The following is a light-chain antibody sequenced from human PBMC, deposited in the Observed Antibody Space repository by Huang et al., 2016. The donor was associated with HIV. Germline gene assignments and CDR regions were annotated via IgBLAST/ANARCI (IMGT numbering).Light chain of an antibody. V-gene: IGKV3-15*01. Sequence: EIVMTQSPATLSVSPGERATLSCRTSQSVSGNLAWYQQKPGQAPRLLIYGASTRATGIPARFSGSGSGTEFTLTISSLQSEDFAIYYCQQYNIWPVTFGQGTKVEVK. J-gene: IGKJ1*01. CDR3: QQYNIWPVT. CDR1: QSVSGN. CDR2: GAS.